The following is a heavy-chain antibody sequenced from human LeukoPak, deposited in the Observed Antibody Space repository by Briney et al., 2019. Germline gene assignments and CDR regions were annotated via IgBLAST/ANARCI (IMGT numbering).Heavy chain of an antibody. V-gene: IGHV3-48*02. Sequence: GGSLLLSCAASGFTFSSYSINGVRQAPGKGLEGVSYISSSSTTINYADSVKGRFTISRDNARNSLYLQMNSLRDEDTAVYYCARGYCGSTSCAFDYWGQGTLVTVSS. CDR2: ISSSSTTI. J-gene: IGHJ4*02. D-gene: IGHD2-2*01. CDR1: GFTFSSYS. CDR3: ARGYCGSTSCAFDY.